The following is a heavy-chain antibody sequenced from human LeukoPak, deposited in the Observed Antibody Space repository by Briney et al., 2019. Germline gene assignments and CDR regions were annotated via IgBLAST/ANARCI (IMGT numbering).Heavy chain of an antibody. Sequence: PGGSLRLSCAASGFTFADYAVNWVRQAPGKGLEWVSLINGDGGSTYYADSVKGRFTISRDNSKNSLYLQMNSLRAEDTALYYCAKDMGNRSGYYLGNWGQGTLVTVSS. CDR1: GFTFADYA. V-gene: IGHV3-43*02. CDR2: INGDGGST. CDR3: AKDMGNRSGYYLGN. J-gene: IGHJ4*02. D-gene: IGHD3-22*01.